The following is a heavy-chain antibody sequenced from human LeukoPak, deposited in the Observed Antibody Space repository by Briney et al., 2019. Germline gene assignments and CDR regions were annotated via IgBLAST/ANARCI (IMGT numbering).Heavy chain of an antibody. CDR1: GFTFSDYY. D-gene: IGHD2-21*02. Sequence: GGSLRLSCAASGFTFSDYYMSWIRQAPGKGLQWVSYISSSGSTIYYADSVKGRFTISRDNAKNSLYLQMNSLRAEDTAVYYCTTKYCGGDCYSYYYYYMDVWGKGTTVTVSS. CDR2: ISSSGSTI. V-gene: IGHV3-11*01. CDR3: TTKYCGGDCYSYYYYYMDV. J-gene: IGHJ6*03.